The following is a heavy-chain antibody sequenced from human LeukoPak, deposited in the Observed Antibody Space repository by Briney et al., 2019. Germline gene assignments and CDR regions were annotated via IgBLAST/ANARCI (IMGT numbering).Heavy chain of an antibody. J-gene: IGHJ4*02. Sequence: PSETLSLTCTVSGGSISSSSYYWGWIRQPPGKRLEWIGSIYYSGSTYYNPSLKSRVTISVDTSKNQFSLKLSSVTAADTAVYYCARLGDIRYSSTLGIDWGQGTLVTVSS. CDR3: ARLGDIRYSSTLGID. CDR2: IYYSGST. D-gene: IGHD6-13*01. V-gene: IGHV4-39*07. CDR1: GGSISSSSYY.